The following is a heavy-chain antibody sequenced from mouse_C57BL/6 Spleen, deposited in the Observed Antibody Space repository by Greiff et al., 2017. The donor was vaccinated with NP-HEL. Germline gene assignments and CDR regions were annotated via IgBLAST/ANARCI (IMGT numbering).Heavy chain of an antibody. J-gene: IGHJ1*03. CDR1: GYTFTDYY. V-gene: IGHV1-76*01. CDR2: IYPGSGNT. CDR3: ARDYYGSSYWYFDV. Sequence: VQLQQSGAELVRPGASVKLSCKASGYTFTDYYINWVKQRPGQGLERIARIYPGSGNTYYNEKFKGKATLTAEKSSSTAYMQLSSLTSEDSAVYFCARDYYGSSYWYFDVWGTGTTVTVSS. D-gene: IGHD1-1*01.